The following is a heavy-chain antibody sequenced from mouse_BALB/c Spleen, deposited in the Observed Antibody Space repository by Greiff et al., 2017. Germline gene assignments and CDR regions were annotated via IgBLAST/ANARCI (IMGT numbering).Heavy chain of an antibody. CDR1: GFTFSDYG. CDR3: ARDGGYWYFDV. CDR2: ISNLAYSI. Sequence: EVQLVESGGGLVQPGGSRKLSCAASGFTFSDYGMAWVRQAPGKGPEWVAFISNLAYSIYYADTVTGRFTISRENAKNTLYLEMSSLRSEDTAMYYCARDGGYWYFDVWGAGTTVTVSS. J-gene: IGHJ1*01. V-gene: IGHV5-15*02.